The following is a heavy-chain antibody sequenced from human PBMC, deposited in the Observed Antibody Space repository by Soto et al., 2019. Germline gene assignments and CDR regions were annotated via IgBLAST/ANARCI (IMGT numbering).Heavy chain of an antibody. J-gene: IGHJ4*02. Sequence: SCAASGFTFSRHAMHWVRQAPGKGLEYVSAISSNGGSTYYANSVKGRFTISRDNSKNTLYLQMGSLRAEDMAVYYCARFGFTYYYDYWGQGTLVTV. CDR2: ISSNGGST. D-gene: IGHD3-10*01. CDR3: ARFGFTYYYDY. CDR1: GFTFSRHA. V-gene: IGHV3-64*01.